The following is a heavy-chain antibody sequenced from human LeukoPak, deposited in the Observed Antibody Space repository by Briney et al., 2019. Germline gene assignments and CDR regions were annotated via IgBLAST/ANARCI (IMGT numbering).Heavy chain of an antibody. Sequence: SETLSLTCTVSGGSISSYYWSWIRQPPGKGLEWIGYIYYSGSTNYNPSLKSRVTISVDTSKNQFSLKLSSVTAAVTAVYYCARHGSGSYNRNNWFDPWGQGTLVTVSS. V-gene: IGHV4-59*08. CDR2: IYYSGST. CDR3: ARHGSGSYNRNNWFDP. D-gene: IGHD1-26*01. J-gene: IGHJ5*02. CDR1: GGSISSYY.